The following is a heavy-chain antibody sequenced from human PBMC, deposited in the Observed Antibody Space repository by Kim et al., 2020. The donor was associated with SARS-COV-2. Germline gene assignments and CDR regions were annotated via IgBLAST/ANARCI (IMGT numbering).Heavy chain of an antibody. CDR3: ARGATGILTPSHFDY. J-gene: IGHJ4*02. CDR2: ISSNGGST. CDR1: GFTFSSYA. V-gene: IGHV3-64*01. Sequence: GGSLRLSCAASGFTFSSYAMHWVRQAPGKGLEYVSAISSNGGSTYYANSVKGRFTISRDNSKNTLYLQMGSLRAEDMAVYYCARGATGILTPSHFDYWGQGTLVTVAS. D-gene: IGHD3-9*01.